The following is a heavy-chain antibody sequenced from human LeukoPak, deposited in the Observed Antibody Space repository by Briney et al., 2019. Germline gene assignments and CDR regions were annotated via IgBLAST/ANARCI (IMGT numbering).Heavy chain of an antibody. CDR2: IYPGDSDT. J-gene: IGHJ6*02. V-gene: IGHV5-51*01. CDR1: GYSFTSYW. CDR3: ALYCSSTSCHPPYYYGMDV. Sequence: GESLKISCKGSGYSFTSYWIGWVRQMPGKGLEWMGIIYPGDSDTRYSPPFQGQVTISADKSISTAYLQWSSLKASDTAMYYCALYCSSTSCHPPYYYGMDVWGQGTTVTVSS. D-gene: IGHD2-2*01.